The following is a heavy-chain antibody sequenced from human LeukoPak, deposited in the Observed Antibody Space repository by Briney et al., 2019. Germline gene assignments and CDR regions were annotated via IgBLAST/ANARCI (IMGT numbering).Heavy chain of an antibody. CDR3: ARGGVGRLAYDY. CDR1: GGSFSGYY. V-gene: IGHV4-34*01. D-gene: IGHD6-19*01. CDR2: INHSGST. Sequence: SETLSLTCAVYGGSFSGYYWSWIRQPPGKGLEWIGEINHSGSTNYNPSLKSRDTISVDTSKNQFSLKLSSVTAADTAVYYCARGGVGRLAYDYWGQGTLVTVSS. J-gene: IGHJ4*02.